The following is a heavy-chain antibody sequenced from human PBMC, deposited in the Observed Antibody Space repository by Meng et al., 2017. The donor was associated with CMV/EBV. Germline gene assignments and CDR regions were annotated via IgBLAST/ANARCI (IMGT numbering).Heavy chain of an antibody. CDR1: GFTFRSYS. J-gene: IGHJ4*02. Sequence: GESLKISCVASGFTFRSYSIHWVRQAPGKGPEWVAVISIDGRDEYYAESVKGRFTISRDNSKNTLDLQATSLRPEDTALYYCARARGYCRTTSCWRTLDYWGQGTLVTVSS. V-gene: IGHV3-30*04. CDR3: ARARGYCRTTSCWRTLDY. D-gene: IGHD2-2*01. CDR2: ISIDGRDE.